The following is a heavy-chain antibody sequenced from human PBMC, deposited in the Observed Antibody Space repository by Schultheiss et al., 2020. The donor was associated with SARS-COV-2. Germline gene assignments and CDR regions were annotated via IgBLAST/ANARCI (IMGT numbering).Heavy chain of an antibody. CDR2: IIPIFGTA. CDR1: GGTFSSYA. V-gene: IGHV1-69*06. Sequence: SVKVSCKASGGTFSSYAISWVRQAPGQGLEWMGGIIPIFGTANYAQKFQGRVTITADKSTSTAYMELSSLRSEDTAVYYCAKYSSSWYFAFDIWGQGTMVTVSS. D-gene: IGHD6-13*01. CDR3: AKYSSSWYFAFDI. J-gene: IGHJ3*02.